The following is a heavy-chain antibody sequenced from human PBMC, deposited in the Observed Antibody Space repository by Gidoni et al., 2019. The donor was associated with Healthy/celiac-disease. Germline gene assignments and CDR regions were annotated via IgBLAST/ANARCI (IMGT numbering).Heavy chain of an antibody. V-gene: IGHV3-23*01. CDR2: SGGST. D-gene: IGHD3-22*01. Sequence: SGGSTYYADSVKGRFTISRDNSKNTLYLQMNSLSAEDTAVYYCAKSYYDSSGYYSFDYWGQGTLVTVSS. CDR3: AKSYYDSSGYYSFDY. J-gene: IGHJ4*02.